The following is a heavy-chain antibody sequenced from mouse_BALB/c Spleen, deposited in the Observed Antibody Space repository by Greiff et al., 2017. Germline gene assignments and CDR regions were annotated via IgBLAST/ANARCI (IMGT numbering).Heavy chain of an antibody. CDR1: GYTFTSYW. CDR3: ARGGYYYGNSYAMDY. CDR2: IYPGDGDT. D-gene: IGHD2-1*01. V-gene: IGHV1-87*01. J-gene: IGHJ4*01. Sequence: QVQLQQSGAELARPGASVKLSCKASGYTFTSYWMQWVKQRPGQGLEWIGAIYPGDGDTRYTQKFKGKATLTADKSSSTAYMQLSSLASEDSAVYYCARGGYYYGNSYAMDYWGQGTSVTVSS.